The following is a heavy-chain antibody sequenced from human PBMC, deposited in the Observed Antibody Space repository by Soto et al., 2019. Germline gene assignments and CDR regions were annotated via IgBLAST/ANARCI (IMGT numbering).Heavy chain of an antibody. Sequence: GGSLRLSCAASGFTFSAYVMSWVRQAPGKGLEWVSSITSSGGGTYYADSAKGRFTVSRDNSKNTLYLQMNSLRAEDTAVYYCARVGGRFVWDVKNDAFDMWGRGTMVTVSS. V-gene: IGHV3-23*01. CDR3: ARVGGRFVWDVKNDAFDM. CDR2: ITSSGGGT. CDR1: GFTFSAYV. J-gene: IGHJ3*02. D-gene: IGHD3-16*01.